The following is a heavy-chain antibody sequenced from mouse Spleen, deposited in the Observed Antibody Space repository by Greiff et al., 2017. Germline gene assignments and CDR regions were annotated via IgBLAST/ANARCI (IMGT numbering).Heavy chain of an antibody. CDR2: INSNGGST. D-gene: IGHD3-2*01. Sequence: EVQLVESGGGLVKPGGSLKLSCAASGFTFSSSAMSWVRQTPEKRLEWVAAINSNGGSTYYPDTVKDRFTISIDNAKNTLYLQMSSLRSEDTALYYCARPPDSSGYPAWFAYWGQGTLVTVSA. V-gene: IGHV5-6-2*01. CDR3: ARPPDSSGYPAWFAY. J-gene: IGHJ3*01. CDR1: GFTFSSSA.